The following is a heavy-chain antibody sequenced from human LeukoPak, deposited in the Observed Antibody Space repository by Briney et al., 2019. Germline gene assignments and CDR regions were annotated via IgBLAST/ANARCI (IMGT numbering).Heavy chain of an antibody. J-gene: IGHJ4*02. CDR1: GFTFSGSA. CDR3: MSMSVQNCFGDCYGRS. CDR2: IIIKTNNYAT. V-gene: IGHV3-73*01. D-gene: IGHD2-21*01. Sequence: GGSLKLSCAASGFTFSGSAMHWVRQASGRGLEWVGRIIIKTNNYATAYAASVNARFTVSRDDSKNTAYLQMTSLRTEDTAIYYCMSMSVQNCFGDCYGRSWGQGTLVTVSS.